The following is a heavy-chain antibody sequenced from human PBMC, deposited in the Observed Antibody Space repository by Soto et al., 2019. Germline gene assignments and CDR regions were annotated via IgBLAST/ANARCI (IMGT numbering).Heavy chain of an antibody. CDR2: IYYSGST. Sequence: SQTLSLTCTVSRGSISSGGYYWSWIRQHPGKGLEWIGYIYYSGSTYYNPSLKSRVTISVDTSKNQFSLKLSSVTAADTAVYYCARGLNDYGDYLGYFDYWGQGTRVTVSS. V-gene: IGHV4-31*03. CDR1: RGSISSGGYY. D-gene: IGHD4-17*01. CDR3: ARGLNDYGDYLGYFDY. J-gene: IGHJ4*02.